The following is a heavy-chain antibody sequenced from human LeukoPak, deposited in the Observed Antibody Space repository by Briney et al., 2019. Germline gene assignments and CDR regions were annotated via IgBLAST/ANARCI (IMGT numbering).Heavy chain of an antibody. CDR1: GFIFTNYF. D-gene: IGHD3-3*01. J-gene: IGHJ4*02. V-gene: IGHV3-7*01. CDR2: IKHDGSEK. Sequence: GGSLRLSCAASGFIFTNYFMSWVRQAPGKGPEWVASIKHDGSEKYYVDSVRGRFTISRDNTMNSLYLQMSSLRAEDTAVYYCATDRGWRTSGYYLYYFEYWGQGTLVTFSS. CDR3: ATDRGWRTSGYYLYYFEY.